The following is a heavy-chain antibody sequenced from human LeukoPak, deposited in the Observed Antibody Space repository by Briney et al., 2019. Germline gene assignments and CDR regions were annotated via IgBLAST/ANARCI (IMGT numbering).Heavy chain of an antibody. V-gene: IGHV1-69*13. Sequence: SVKVSCKASGGTFSSYAISWVRQAPGQGLEWMGGIIPIFGTANYAQKFQGRVTITADESTSTAYMELSSLRSEDTAVYYCERGIDPGLLWFGELFRAFDIWGQGTMVTVSS. D-gene: IGHD3-10*01. CDR1: GGTFSSYA. CDR3: ERGIDPGLLWFGELFRAFDI. J-gene: IGHJ3*02. CDR2: IIPIFGTA.